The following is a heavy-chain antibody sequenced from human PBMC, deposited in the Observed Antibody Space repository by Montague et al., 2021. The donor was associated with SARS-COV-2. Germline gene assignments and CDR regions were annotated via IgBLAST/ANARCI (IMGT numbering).Heavy chain of an antibody. CDR2: DYTSGST. D-gene: IGHD7-27*01. V-gene: IGHV4-61*02. Sequence: TLSLTCTVSGVSISSGTYYWSWIRQPAGKGLEWIGRDYTSGSTNYNPSLESRATLSVDTSKNQLSLKLRAVTAADTAVYDCATTGLSGESWFDPWGQGTLVAVSS. J-gene: IGHJ5*02. CDR1: GVSISSGTYY. CDR3: ATTGLSGESWFDP.